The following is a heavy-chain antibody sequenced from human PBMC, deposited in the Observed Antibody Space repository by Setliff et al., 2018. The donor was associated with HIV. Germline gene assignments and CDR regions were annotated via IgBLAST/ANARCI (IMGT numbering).Heavy chain of an antibody. Sequence: GGSLRLSCAASGFTFSSYGMHWVRQAPGKGLEWVAVIWYDGSDKYYADSVKGRFTISRDDSKNTLYLQMNSLKTEDTAMYYCTGSVWNPGHWGQGSLVTVSS. CDR2: IWYDGSDK. J-gene: IGHJ4*02. CDR3: TGSVWNPGH. D-gene: IGHD1-1*01. V-gene: IGHV3-33*01. CDR1: GFTFSSYG.